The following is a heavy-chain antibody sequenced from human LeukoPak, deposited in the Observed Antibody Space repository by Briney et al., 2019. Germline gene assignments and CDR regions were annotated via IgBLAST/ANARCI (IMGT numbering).Heavy chain of an antibody. J-gene: IGHJ6*03. CDR2: IKEDGSEK. CDR1: GFTFSVYW. V-gene: IGHV3-7*01. Sequence: PGGSLRLSCAASGFTFSVYWMSWVRQAPGKGLEWVAHIKEDGSEKSHVDSGKGRFTISGDNAKNTLYLQMNSLRAEDTAVYYCSRFYYYYMDVWGKGTTVTVSS. CDR3: SRFYYYYMDV.